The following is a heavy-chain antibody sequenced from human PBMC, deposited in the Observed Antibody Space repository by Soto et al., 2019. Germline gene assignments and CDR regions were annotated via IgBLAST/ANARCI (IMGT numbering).Heavy chain of an antibody. CDR2: IYSGGST. D-gene: IGHD6-6*01. V-gene: IGHV3-66*01. Sequence: EVQLVESGGGLVQPGGSLRLSCAASGFTVSSNYMSWVRQAPGKGLEWVSVIYSGGSTYYADSVKGRFTISRDNSKNTLYLQMNGLRAEDTAVYYCARDLKGWDSSSSVYWGQGTLVTVSS. CDR3: ARDLKGWDSSSSVY. CDR1: GFTVSSNY. J-gene: IGHJ4*02.